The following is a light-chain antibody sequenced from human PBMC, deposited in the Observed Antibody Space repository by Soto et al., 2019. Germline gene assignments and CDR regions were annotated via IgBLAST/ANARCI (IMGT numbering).Light chain of an antibody. J-gene: IGLJ2*01. CDR2: DVT. Sequence: QSALTQPASVSGSPGQSITISCTGTNSDVGGYNYVSWYQQHPGKGPKLMIYDVTNRPSGVSDRFSGSKSGNTASLTISGLQAEDEADYYCSSYTSSSTLVFGGGTKLNVL. CDR3: SSYTSSSTLV. CDR1: NSDVGGYNY. V-gene: IGLV2-14*03.